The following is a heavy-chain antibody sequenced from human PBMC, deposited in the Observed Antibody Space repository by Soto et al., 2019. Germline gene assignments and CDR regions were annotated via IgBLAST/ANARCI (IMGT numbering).Heavy chain of an antibody. J-gene: IGHJ5*01. Sequence: SETLSLTCPVSGDSISNLDYFWAWIRQPPGQALEYIGSIYKSATTYYNPSFESRVAISVDTSKSQFSLNVTSVTAADTAVYFCARGRYCLTGRCFPNWFDSWGQGALVTVSS. CDR3: ARGRYCLTGRCFPNWFDS. V-gene: IGHV4-30-4*01. CDR1: GDSISNLDYF. D-gene: IGHD7-27*01. CDR2: IYKSATT.